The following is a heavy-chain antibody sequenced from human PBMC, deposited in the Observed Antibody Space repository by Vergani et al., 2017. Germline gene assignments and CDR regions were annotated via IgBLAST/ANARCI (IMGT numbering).Heavy chain of an antibody. D-gene: IGHD6-6*01. V-gene: IGHV1-8*01. CDR3: VGGSSSTFDF. CDR2: MSPNSGNT. CDR1: GYTFIHYD. Sequence: QVQLVQSRAEVRKPGASVKVSCKASGYTFIHYDISWVRQASGQGLEWMGWMSPNSGNTGYAQKFQGRITMTRDTSISTAFMELSSLTSDDTAVYYCVGGSSSTFDFWGQGTLVTVSS. J-gene: IGHJ4*02.